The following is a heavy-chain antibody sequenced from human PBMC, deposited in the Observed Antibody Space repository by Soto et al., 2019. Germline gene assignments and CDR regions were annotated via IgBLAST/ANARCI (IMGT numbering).Heavy chain of an antibody. Sequence: GGSLRLSCAASGFTFSHFGMHWVRQAPGKGLEWMTSVSYDGTNKYYADSVKGRFTISRDYSENTLYLQMNSLRAEDTAVYHCAKDRGYQLPWGMDVWGQGTAVTVSS. CDR3: AKDRGYQLPWGMDV. CDR2: VSYDGTNK. D-gene: IGHD2-2*01. CDR1: GFTFSHFG. V-gene: IGHV3-30*18. J-gene: IGHJ6*02.